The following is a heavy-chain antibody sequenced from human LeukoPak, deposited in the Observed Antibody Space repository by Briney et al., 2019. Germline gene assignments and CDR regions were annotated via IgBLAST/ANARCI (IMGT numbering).Heavy chain of an antibody. Sequence: GGSLRLSCAASGFPFSGFYMTWIRQAPGKGPEWLSDISSSGDYTDYADSVKGRFTISRDNTKNSLYLQMTSLRAEDTAVYYCTRRLDDWGQGTLVTVSS. V-gene: IGHV3-11*06. D-gene: IGHD3-16*01. J-gene: IGHJ4*02. CDR2: ISSSGDYT. CDR1: GFPFSGFY. CDR3: TRRLDD.